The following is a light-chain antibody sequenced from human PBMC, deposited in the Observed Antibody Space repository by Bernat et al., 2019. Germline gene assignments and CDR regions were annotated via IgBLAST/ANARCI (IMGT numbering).Light chain of an antibody. CDR1: ESVSVFGLNL. J-gene: IGKJ1*01. Sequence: QRATITCRASESVSVFGLNLIHWYRQKPGQPPNLLIYQTSTKHTGVPARFSGSGSGTDFTLTIDPVEAEDGADYYCKQSKSSWSFGQGIKVEI. CDR2: QTS. V-gene: IGKV7-3*01. CDR3: KQSKSSWS.